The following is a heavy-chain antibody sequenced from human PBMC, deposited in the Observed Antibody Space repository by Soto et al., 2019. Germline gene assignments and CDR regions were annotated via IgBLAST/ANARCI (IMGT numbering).Heavy chain of an antibody. CDR3: AHGSGWLFDY. V-gene: IGHV2-5*01. J-gene: IGHJ4*02. D-gene: IGHD6-19*01. Sequence: QITLKESGPTLAKPTQTLTLTCTFSGFSLRDYAVGVGWIRQPPGKALEWLSFIYWNDNEYYSPSLRSRLTISKDTSKNQVVLTMTNMDPVDTATYYCAHGSGWLFDYWGQGTLVTVSS. CDR1: GFSLRDYAVG. CDR2: IYWNDNE.